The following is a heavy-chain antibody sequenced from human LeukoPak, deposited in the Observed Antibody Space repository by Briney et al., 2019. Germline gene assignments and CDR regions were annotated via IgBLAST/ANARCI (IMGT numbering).Heavy chain of an antibody. D-gene: IGHD3-10*01. Sequence: ASVKVSCKASGYTFTSYDINWVRQATGQGLEWMGWMNPNSGNTGYAQKFQGRVTMTRNTSISTAYMELSSLRSEDTAVYYCARAGPEGSMVRGVIMYYYYYYMDVWGKGTTVTISS. CDR1: GYTFTSYD. CDR3: ARAGPEGSMVRGVIMYYYYYYMDV. CDR2: MNPNSGNT. J-gene: IGHJ6*03. V-gene: IGHV1-8*01.